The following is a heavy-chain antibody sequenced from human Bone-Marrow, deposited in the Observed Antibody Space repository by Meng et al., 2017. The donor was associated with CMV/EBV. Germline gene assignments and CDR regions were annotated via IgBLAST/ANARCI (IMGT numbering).Heavy chain of an antibody. Sequence: SVKVSCKASGGTFSSYTISWVRQAPGQGLEWMGRIIPILGIANYAQKFQGRVTITADKSTSTAYMELSSLRSEDTAVYYCARARIECSSSSGVWWFDPWGQGTMVTVSS. D-gene: IGHD6-6*01. V-gene: IGHV1-69*02. J-gene: IGHJ5*02. CDR2: IIPILGIA. CDR1: GGTFSSYT. CDR3: ARARIECSSSSGVWWFDP.